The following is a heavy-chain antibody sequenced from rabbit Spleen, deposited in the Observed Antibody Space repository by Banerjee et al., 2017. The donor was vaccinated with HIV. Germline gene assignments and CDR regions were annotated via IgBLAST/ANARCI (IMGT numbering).Heavy chain of an antibody. CDR2: IDSGDRAYS. V-gene: IGHV1S45*01. D-gene: IGHD8-1*01. CDR3: ARDTGTSFSTYGMDL. Sequence: QEQLEESGGDLVKPEGSLTLTCTASGFSFSSMYWMTWVRQAPGKGLEWVACIDSGDRAYSFYATWATGRFTISKTSSTTVTLQMTSLTAADTATYFCARDTGTSFSTYGMDLWGPGTLVTVS. J-gene: IGHJ6*01. CDR1: GFSFSSMYW.